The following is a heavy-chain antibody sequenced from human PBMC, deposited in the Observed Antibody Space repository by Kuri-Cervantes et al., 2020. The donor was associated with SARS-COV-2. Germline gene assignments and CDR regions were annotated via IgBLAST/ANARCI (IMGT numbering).Heavy chain of an antibody. J-gene: IGHJ4*02. Sequence: GESLKISCAASGFTFSSYAMHWVRQALGKGLEWVAVISYDGSNKYYADSVKGRFTISRDNSKNTLYLQMNSLRAEDTAVYYCAKDRAPRSSDYFDYWGQGTLVTVSS. V-gene: IGHV3-30-3*01. CDR3: AKDRAPRSSDYFDY. D-gene: IGHD6-25*01. CDR1: GFTFSSYA. CDR2: ISYDGSNK.